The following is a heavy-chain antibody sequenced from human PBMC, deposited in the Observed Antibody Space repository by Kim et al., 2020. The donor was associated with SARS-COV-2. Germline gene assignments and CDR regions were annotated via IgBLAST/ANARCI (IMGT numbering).Heavy chain of an antibody. D-gene: IGHD2-2*01. CDR1: GFTFSSYG. CDR3: AREHFLVEPAAMRTTHYYGMDV. J-gene: IGHJ6*02. Sequence: GGSLRLSCAASGFTFSSYGMHWVRQAPGKGLEWVAVIWYDGSNKYYADSVKGRFTISRDNSKNTLYLQMNSLRAEDTAVYYCAREHFLVEPAAMRTTHYYGMDVWGQGTTVTVSS. CDR2: IWYDGSNK. V-gene: IGHV3-33*01.